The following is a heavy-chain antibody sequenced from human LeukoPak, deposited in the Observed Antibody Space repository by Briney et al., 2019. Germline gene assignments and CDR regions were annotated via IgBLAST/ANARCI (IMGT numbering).Heavy chain of an antibody. CDR2: INGRGATT. J-gene: IGHJ4*02. Sequence: GGSLRLSCAASGFSFSSYAMNWVRQAPGKGLEWVSAINGRGATTYYAVSVKGRFTISRDNSKNTVYLQMNSLRAEDTAVYYCAKTTAGYSSGRYPGWPVDYWGQGTLVTVSS. CDR3: AKTTAGYSSGRYPGWPVDY. CDR1: GFSFSSYA. D-gene: IGHD6-19*01. V-gene: IGHV3-23*01.